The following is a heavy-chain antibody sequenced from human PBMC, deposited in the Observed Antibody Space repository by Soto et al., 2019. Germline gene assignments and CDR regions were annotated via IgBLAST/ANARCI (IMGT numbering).Heavy chain of an antibody. Sequence: QVQLVQSGAEVKKPGASVKVSCKASGYTFTSYYMHWVRQAPGQGLEWMGIINPSGGSTSYAQKFQGRVTMTRDTSTSTVYMELSSLRSEDTAVYYCARDFSGVAAAGTPDYWGQGTLVTVSS. V-gene: IGHV1-46*01. CDR1: GYTFTSYY. D-gene: IGHD6-13*01. J-gene: IGHJ4*02. CDR3: ARDFSGVAAAGTPDY. CDR2: INPSGGST.